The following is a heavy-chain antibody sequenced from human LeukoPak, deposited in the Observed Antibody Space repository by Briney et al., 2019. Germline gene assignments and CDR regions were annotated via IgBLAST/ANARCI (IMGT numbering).Heavy chain of an antibody. CDR2: IIPIFGIA. D-gene: IGHD2-15*01. J-gene: IGHJ4*02. CDR1: GGTFSSYA. V-gene: IGHV1-69*04. Sequence: SVKVSCKASGGTFSSYAISWVRQAPGQGLEWMGRIIPIFGIANYAQKFQGRVTITADKSTSTAYMELSSLRSEDTAVYYCATYPGYCSGGSCYFDYWGQETLVTVSS. CDR3: ATYPGYCSGGSCYFDY.